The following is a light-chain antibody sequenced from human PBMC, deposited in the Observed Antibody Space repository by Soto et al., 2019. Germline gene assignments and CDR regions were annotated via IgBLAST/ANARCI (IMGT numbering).Light chain of an antibody. CDR3: HQYGASPLQVRSPLS. Sequence: ENVLTQSPGTLSLSPGERATLSCRASQTVTGNYLAWYQQKPGQAPRLLVYGASSRATGIPDRFSGRGCGTDYTLSITTLEPEESALHCCHQYGASPLQVRSPLSFGGGTKLEIK. CDR2: GAS. V-gene: IGKV3-20*01. J-gene: IGKJ4*01. CDR1: QTVTGNY.